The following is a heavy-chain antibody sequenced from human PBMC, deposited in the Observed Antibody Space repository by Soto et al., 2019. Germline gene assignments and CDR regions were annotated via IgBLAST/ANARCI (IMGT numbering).Heavy chain of an antibody. D-gene: IGHD2-2*03. Sequence: QVQLVQSGAEVKKPGASVKVSCKASGYTFTSYGISWVRQAPGQGLEWMGWISAYNGNPNYAQKLQGRVTMTTDTATSTAYMELRSLRSDDTAVYYWARDLWIGERAHGMDVWCQGTTVTVAS. CDR1: GYTFTSYG. V-gene: IGHV1-18*01. CDR2: ISAYNGNP. CDR3: ARDLWIGERAHGMDV. J-gene: IGHJ6*02.